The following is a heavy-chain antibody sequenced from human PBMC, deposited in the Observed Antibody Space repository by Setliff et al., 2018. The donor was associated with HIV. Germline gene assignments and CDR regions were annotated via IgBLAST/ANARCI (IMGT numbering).Heavy chain of an antibody. CDR1: GFTFSTYW. J-gene: IGHJ4*02. D-gene: IGHD2-21*02. CDR2: IKQDGSEE. Sequence: PGGSLRLSCAASGFTFSTYWMIWVRQAPGKGLEWVAKIKQDGSEEYYMDSVKGRFTISRDNAKRSLYLQMSSLRAEDTAVYYCAACSGDCFWGQGTLVTVSS. CDR3: AACSGDCF. V-gene: IGHV3-7*01.